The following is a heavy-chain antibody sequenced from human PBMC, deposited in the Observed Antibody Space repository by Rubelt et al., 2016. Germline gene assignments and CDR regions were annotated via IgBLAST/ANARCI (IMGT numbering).Heavy chain of an antibody. Sequence: QVQLQQWGAGLLKPSETLSLTCAVYGGSFSGYYWSWIRQPPGKGLEWIGEINHSGSTNYNPSLESRVTISVDTSKNQLSLKLSSVTAADTAVYYCARGRRGSSSWLGRDYYGMDVWGQGTTVTVSS. V-gene: IGHV4-34*01. CDR1: GGSFSGYY. CDR3: ARGRRGSSSWLGRDYYGMDV. CDR2: INHSGST. J-gene: IGHJ6*02. D-gene: IGHD6-13*01.